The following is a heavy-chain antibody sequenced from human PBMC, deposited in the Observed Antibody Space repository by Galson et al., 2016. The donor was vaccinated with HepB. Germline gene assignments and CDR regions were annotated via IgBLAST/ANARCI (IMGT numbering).Heavy chain of an antibody. CDR2: IKSKTDGGTR. Sequence: SLRLSCAASGFTLSNAWMSWVRQAPGKGLEWVGRIKSKTDGGTRDYAAPVKGRFTISRDDSKNTLYLQMNSLRAEDTAMYYCAKGGVWKQLWLSFDYWGQGTLVTVSS. D-gene: IGHD5-18*01. J-gene: IGHJ4*02. CDR1: GFTLSNAW. V-gene: IGHV3-15*01. CDR3: AKGGVWKQLWLSFDY.